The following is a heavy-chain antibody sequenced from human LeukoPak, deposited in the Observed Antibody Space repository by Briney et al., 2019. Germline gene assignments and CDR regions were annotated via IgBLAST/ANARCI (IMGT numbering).Heavy chain of an antibody. CDR3: ARLHDTLSFDI. J-gene: IGHJ3*02. Sequence: GGCLRLSCAASGFTFSRYAMHWVRQAPGKGLEYVSAISSNGASTYYAKSVKGRFTISRDNSKNTLYLQMGSLRAEDMAVYYCARLHDTLSFDIWGQGTMDTLPS. CDR2: ISSNGAST. CDR1: GFTFSRYA. V-gene: IGHV3-64*01.